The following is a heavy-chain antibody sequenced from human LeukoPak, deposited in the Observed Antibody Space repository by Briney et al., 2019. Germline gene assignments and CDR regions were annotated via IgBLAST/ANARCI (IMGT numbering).Heavy chain of an antibody. J-gene: IGHJ4*02. CDR2: ISAYNGNT. D-gene: IGHD1-26*01. CDR1: GYTFTSYG. V-gene: IGHV1-18*01. CDR3: ARVAFIGKKVGATSLYY. Sequence: ASVKVSCKASGYTFTSYGISWVRQAPGQGLEWMGWISAYNGNTNYAQKLQGRVTMTTDTSTSTAYMELRSLRSDDTAVYYCARVAFIGKKVGATSLYYWGQGTLVTVSS.